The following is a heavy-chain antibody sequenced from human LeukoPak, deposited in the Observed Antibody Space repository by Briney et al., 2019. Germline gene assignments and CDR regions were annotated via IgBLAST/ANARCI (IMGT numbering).Heavy chain of an antibody. V-gene: IGHV4-39*07. J-gene: IGHJ6*03. CDR3: ARDGGSSGNGAYYMDV. CDR1: GGSISSSSYY. Sequence: SETLSLTCTVSGGSISSSSYYWGWIRQPPGKGLEWIGSIHYSGSTNYSPSLKSRVTISVDTSKNQFSLKLSSVTAADTAVYYCARDGGSSGNGAYYMDVWGKGTTVTVSS. CDR2: IHYSGST. D-gene: IGHD2-15*01.